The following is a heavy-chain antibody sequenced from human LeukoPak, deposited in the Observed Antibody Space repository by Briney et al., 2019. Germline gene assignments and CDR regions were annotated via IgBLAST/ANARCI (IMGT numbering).Heavy chain of an antibody. V-gene: IGHV4-34*01. Sequence: PSETLSLTCAVYGGSFIGYDWTWIRQPPGKGLEWIGEINHSGGTNYNPSLKSRVSTSVDTSKNQFSLNLSSVIAADTAVYYCARKVVRGVICWFDAWGQGTLVTVSS. CDR3: ARKVVRGVICWFDA. CDR2: INHSGGT. J-gene: IGHJ5*02. CDR1: GGSFIGYD. D-gene: IGHD3-10*01.